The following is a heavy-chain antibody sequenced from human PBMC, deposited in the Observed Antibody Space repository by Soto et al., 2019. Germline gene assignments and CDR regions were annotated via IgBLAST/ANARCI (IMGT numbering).Heavy chain of an antibody. CDR1: GTTISSTDR. D-gene: IGHD6-13*01. Sequence: SETLSLTCAASGTTISSTDRSCWGRQPPRKRLEWLAKIYHSGTTIYNPSLKSRVTISLDKSQNQFSLKLTSVTAADTAVYYCGITEAGAFHYWGQGTLVTVSS. CDR2: IYHSGTT. CDR3: GITEAGAFHY. V-gene: IGHV4-4*02. J-gene: IGHJ4*02.